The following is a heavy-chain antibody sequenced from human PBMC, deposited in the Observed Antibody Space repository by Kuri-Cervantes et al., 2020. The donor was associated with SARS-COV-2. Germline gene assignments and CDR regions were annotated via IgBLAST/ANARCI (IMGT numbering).Heavy chain of an antibody. J-gene: IGHJ5*02. CDR3: ARETGFWSGDNWFDP. CDR1: GGSISSSSYY. CDR2: IYYSGST. V-gene: IGHV4-39*07. D-gene: IGHD3-3*01. Sequence: SETLSLTCTVSGGSISSSSYYWGWIRQPPGKGLEWIGSIYYSGSTNYNPSLKSRVTISVDTSKNQFSLKLSSVTAADTAVYYCARETGFWSGDNWFDPWGQGTLVTVSS.